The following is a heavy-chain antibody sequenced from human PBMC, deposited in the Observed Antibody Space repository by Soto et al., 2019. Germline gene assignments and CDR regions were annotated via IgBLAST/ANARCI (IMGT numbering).Heavy chain of an antibody. Sequence: EVQLLESGGGLVQPGGSLRLSCAASGFTFSSYAMSWVRQAPGKGLEWVSSISGSGGTTYYTDSVKGRFTISIDNSKNTLYLQMNSLRAEDTAEYYCARGYTNIDQWGQGTLVTGSS. V-gene: IGHV3-23*01. J-gene: IGHJ5*02. D-gene: IGHD5-18*01. CDR3: ARGYTNIDQ. CDR1: GFTFSSYA. CDR2: ISGSGGTT.